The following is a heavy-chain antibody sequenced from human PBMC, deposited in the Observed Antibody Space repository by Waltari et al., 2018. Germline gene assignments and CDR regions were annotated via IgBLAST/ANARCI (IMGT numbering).Heavy chain of an antibody. CDR1: GYGFDISG. J-gene: IGHJ5*02. Sequence: VQLVQSGAEVKKPGESLRRSCRDAGYGFDISGIAWVRQGPGKGLEWIGDIYPGDSDTRYNPSFQGQVTISADKSVTTVYLQWSSLKTSDSGIYYCARRFMTGEGLTLNWLDPWGQGTLVTVSS. D-gene: IGHD3-16*01. V-gene: IGHV5-51*01. CDR2: IYPGDSDT. CDR3: ARRFMTGEGLTLNWLDP.